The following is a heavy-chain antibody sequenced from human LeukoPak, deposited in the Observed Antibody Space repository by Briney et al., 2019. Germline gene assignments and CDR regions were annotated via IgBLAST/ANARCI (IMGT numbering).Heavy chain of an antibody. Sequence: SETLSLTCTVSGGSISSGGYYWSRIRQHPGKGLEWIGYIYYSGSTYYNPSLKSRVTISVDTSKNQFSLKLSSVTAADTAVYYCARGPTVINDASDIWGQGTMVTVSS. CDR2: IYYSGST. D-gene: IGHD2-21*01. V-gene: IGHV4-31*03. J-gene: IGHJ3*02. CDR3: ARGPTVINDASDI. CDR1: GGSISSGGYY.